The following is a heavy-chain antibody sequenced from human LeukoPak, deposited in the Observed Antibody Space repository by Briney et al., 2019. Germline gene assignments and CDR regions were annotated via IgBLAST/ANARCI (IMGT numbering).Heavy chain of an antibody. CDR3: ATDSYVSGSYYRLFY. V-gene: IGHV3-23*01. Sequence: GGSLRLSCAASGFTFSSYAMSWVRQAPGKGLEWVSAISDSGGSTYYADSVKGRFTISRDNAKNTLYLQMNNLRAEDTAIYYCATDSYVSGSYYRLFYWGQGTLVTVSS. J-gene: IGHJ4*02. D-gene: IGHD3-10*01. CDR2: ISDSGGST. CDR1: GFTFSSYA.